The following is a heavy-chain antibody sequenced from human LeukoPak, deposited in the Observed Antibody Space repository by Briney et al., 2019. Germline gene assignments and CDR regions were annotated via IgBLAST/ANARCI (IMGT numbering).Heavy chain of an antibody. V-gene: IGHV3-53*01. D-gene: IGHD6-19*01. Sequence: PGGSLRLSCAASGFIVSSNYMSWVRQAPGKGLEWVSVIYSGGSTYYADSVKGRFTISRDNSKNTLYLQVNSLRAEDTAVYYCARVGHWLAGNYFDYWGQGTLVTVSS. J-gene: IGHJ4*02. CDR3: ARVGHWLAGNYFDY. CDR2: IYSGGST. CDR1: GFIVSSNY.